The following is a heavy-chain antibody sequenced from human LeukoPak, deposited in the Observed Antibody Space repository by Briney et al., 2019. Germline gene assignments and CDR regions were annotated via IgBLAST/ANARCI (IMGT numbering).Heavy chain of an antibody. Sequence: LEALSLTCTVSGGSITSHYYSWIRQPPGKGLEWMGYMYYSGITNYNPSLKTRVTLSVDTSKNQFTLKVSAVTAADTAVYYCARDVITAGYYMDVRGKGTTVTVSS. CDR2: MYYSGIT. V-gene: IGHV4-59*11. CDR1: GGSITSHY. D-gene: IGHD3-16*02. CDR3: ARDVITAGYYMDV. J-gene: IGHJ6*03.